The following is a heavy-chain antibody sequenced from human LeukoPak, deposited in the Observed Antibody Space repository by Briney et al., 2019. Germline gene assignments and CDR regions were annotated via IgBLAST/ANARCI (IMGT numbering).Heavy chain of an antibody. CDR1: RGSIRNYY. V-gene: IGHV4-59*01. J-gene: IGHJ4*02. Sequence: SETLSLTCTVSRGSIRNYYWSWIRQSPGKGLEWIGYIYYSGSTNYNPSLKSRVSISVDTSKNQFSLKSTSVTPADTAVYYCARETVIASSYDYWGQGILVTVSS. D-gene: IGHD4-17*01. CDR3: ARETVIASSYDY. CDR2: IYYSGST.